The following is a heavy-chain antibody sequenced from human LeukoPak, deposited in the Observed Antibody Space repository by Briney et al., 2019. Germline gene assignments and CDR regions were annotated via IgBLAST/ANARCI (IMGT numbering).Heavy chain of an antibody. J-gene: IGHJ4*02. D-gene: IGHD2-15*01. V-gene: IGHV3-30*02. CDR2: IRYDGSNK. CDR3: AKDRRYCSGGSCRIFDY. CDR1: GFTFSSYG. Sequence: GGSLRLSCAASGFTFSSYGMHWVRQAPGKGLEWVAFIRYDGSNKYYADSVKGRFTISRGNSKNTLYLQMNSLRAEDTAVYYCAKDRRYCSGGSCRIFDYWGQGTLVTVSS.